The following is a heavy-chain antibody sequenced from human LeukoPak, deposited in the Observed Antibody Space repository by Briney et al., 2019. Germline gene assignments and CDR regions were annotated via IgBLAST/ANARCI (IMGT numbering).Heavy chain of an antibody. CDR3: ARSAGYSSA. V-gene: IGHV4-34*01. Sequence: SETLSLTCAVYGGSFSGYYWSWIRQPPGKGLEWIGEINHSGSANYNSSLKSRVTLSIDTSKNQFSLLLSSVTAADTAVYYCARSAGYSSAWGQGTRVTVSS. J-gene: IGHJ5*02. CDR2: INHSGSA. CDR1: GGSFSGYY. D-gene: IGHD6-19*01.